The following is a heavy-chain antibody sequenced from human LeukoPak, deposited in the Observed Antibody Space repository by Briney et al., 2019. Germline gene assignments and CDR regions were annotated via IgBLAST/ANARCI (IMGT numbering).Heavy chain of an antibody. CDR2: IYYSGST. D-gene: IGHD3-3*01. Sequence: SETLSLTCTVSGGSISSGSYYWSWVRQPPGKGLEWIGYIYYSGSTDYNPSLKSRVTISVDTSKNQFSLKLRSVTAADTAVYYCARGLLRFPLAFDYWGQGTLVTVSS. CDR3: ARGLLRFPLAFDY. CDR1: GGSISSGSYY. V-gene: IGHV4-61*01. J-gene: IGHJ4*02.